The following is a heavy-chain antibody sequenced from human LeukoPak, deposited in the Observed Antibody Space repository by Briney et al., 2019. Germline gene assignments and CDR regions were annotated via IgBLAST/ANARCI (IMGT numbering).Heavy chain of an antibody. CDR2: IDHRGNT. CDR1: GDSISSTNW. Sequence: SGTLSLTCAVSGDSISSTNWWNWVRQPPGKGLEWIGEIDHRGNTNYNPSLKSRVSISADKSKNQFSLELTSVTAADTAVYYCARGYGPGYWGQGILVTVSA. CDR3: ARGYGPGY. D-gene: IGHD4-17*01. J-gene: IGHJ4*02. V-gene: IGHV4-4*02.